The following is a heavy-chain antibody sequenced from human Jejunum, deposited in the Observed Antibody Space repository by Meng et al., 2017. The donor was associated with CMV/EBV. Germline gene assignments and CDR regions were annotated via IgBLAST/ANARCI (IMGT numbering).Heavy chain of an antibody. CDR3: AREKGYEWYFDF. J-gene: IGHJ2*01. CDR1: GDSVSSFGAI. Sequence: QIQLQLSGPGLVRPSHTLSLTCAISGDSVSSFGAIWNWIRQSPSRGLEWLGKTYYRSKWYNDYAPSVKSRITVKQDTSKNQFSLQLNSVTPEDTAVYYCAREKGYEWYFDFWGRGTLVTVSS. D-gene: IGHD6-13*01. CDR2: TYYRSKWYN. V-gene: IGHV6-1*01.